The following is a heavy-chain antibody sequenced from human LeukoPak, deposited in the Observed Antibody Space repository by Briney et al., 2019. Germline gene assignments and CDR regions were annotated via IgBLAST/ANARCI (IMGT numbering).Heavy chain of an antibody. CDR3: ARERGVADIAAAGTQSFDY. Sequence: GASVNVSFKASGGTFTIYAISWVRQAPGQGLEWMGGIIPIFGTANYAQKFQGRVTITTDRSKSTASMDLSSLRSEDTAVYYCARERGVADIAAAGTQSFDYWGQGTLVTVSS. V-gene: IGHV1-69*05. CDR2: IIPIFGTA. J-gene: IGHJ4*02. D-gene: IGHD6-13*01. CDR1: GGTFTIYA.